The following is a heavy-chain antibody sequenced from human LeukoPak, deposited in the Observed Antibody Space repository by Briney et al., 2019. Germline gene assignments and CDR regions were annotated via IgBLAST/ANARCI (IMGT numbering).Heavy chain of an antibody. J-gene: IGHJ4*02. CDR3: ARVGVGAYYFDY. V-gene: IGHV3-9*01. D-gene: IGHD3-3*01. CDR1: GFTFRDYA. Sequence: GGSLRLSCAASGFTFRDYAMYWVRQAPGKGLEWVSGISWDSSSVAYADSVKGRFTISRDNAKNSLYLQMNSLRAEDTAVYYCARVGVGAYYFDYWGQGTLVTVSS. CDR2: ISWDSSSV.